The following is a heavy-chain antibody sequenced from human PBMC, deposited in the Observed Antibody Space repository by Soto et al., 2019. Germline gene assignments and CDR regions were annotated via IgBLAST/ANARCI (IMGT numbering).Heavy chain of an antibody. V-gene: IGHV4-30-4*01. Sequence: PSETLSLTCTVSGGSISSGDYYWSWIRQPPGKGLEWIGYIYYSGSTYYNPSLKSRVTISVDTSKNQFSLKLSSVTAADTAVYYCARVGMIVDKRRWFDPWGQGTLVTVSS. CDR1: GGSISSGDYY. J-gene: IGHJ5*02. CDR2: IYYSGST. CDR3: ARVGMIVDKRRWFDP. D-gene: IGHD3-22*01.